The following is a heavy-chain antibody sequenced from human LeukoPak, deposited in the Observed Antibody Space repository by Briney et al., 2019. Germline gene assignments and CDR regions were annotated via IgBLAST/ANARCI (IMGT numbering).Heavy chain of an antibody. Sequence: PSETLSLTCAVYGGSFSGYYWSWIRQPPGKGLEWIGEINHSESTNYNPSLKSRVTISVDTSKNQFSLKLSSVTAADTAVYYCARSATEGDWFDPWGQGTLVTVSS. CDR3: ARSATEGDWFDP. J-gene: IGHJ5*02. CDR2: INHSEST. V-gene: IGHV4-34*01. CDR1: GGSFSGYY. D-gene: IGHD6-25*01.